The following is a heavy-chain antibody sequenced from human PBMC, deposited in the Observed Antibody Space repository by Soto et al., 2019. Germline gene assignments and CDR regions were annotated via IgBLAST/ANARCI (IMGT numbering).Heavy chain of an antibody. J-gene: IGHJ4*02. CDR1: GFTFSSYS. Sequence: EVQLVESGGGLVKPGGSLRLSCAASGFTFSSYSMHWVRQAPGKGLEWVSYISSSSNYIYYADSLKGRFTISRDNAKNSLYLQMNSLRVEDTAVYYCARGSDNYAFLFDYWGQGTLVTVSS. D-gene: IGHD4-4*01. CDR3: ARGSDNYAFLFDY. V-gene: IGHV3-21*01. CDR2: ISSSSNYI.